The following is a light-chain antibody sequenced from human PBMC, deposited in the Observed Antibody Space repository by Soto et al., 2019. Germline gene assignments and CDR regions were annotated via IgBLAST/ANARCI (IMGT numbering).Light chain of an antibody. CDR3: QQSYSVPFT. CDR1: LSVRNY. V-gene: IGKV1-39*01. CDR2: AAS. J-gene: IGKJ5*01. Sequence: DIQLTQSPFSLSASVGDRVTISCRASLSVRNYLSWYQWKPGKAPSLLIYAASSLHSGVPSRFSGSASGADFTLTINNLHPEDFATYYCQQSYSVPFTFGQGTRLQLK.